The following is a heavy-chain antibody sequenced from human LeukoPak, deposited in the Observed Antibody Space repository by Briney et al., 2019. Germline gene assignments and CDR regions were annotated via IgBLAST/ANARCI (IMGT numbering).Heavy chain of an antibody. V-gene: IGHV1-69*02. CDR3: AGGGSSGYPQDY. D-gene: IGHD3-22*01. Sequence: ASVKVSCKASGGTFSSYTISWVRQAPGQGLEWMGRIIPILGIASYAQKFQGRVTITADKSTSTAYMELSSLRSEDTAVYYCAGGGSSGYPQDYWGQGTLVTVSS. CDR2: IIPILGIA. J-gene: IGHJ4*02. CDR1: GGTFSSYT.